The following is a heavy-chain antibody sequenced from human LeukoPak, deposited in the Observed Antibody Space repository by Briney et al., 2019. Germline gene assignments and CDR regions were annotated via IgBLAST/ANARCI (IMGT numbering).Heavy chain of an antibody. J-gene: IGHJ4*02. CDR2: ISGSGGST. CDR1: GFTFSSYS. Sequence: GGSLRLSCAASGFTFSSYSMNWVRQAPGKGLEWVSAISGSGGSTYYADSVKGRLTISRDNSKNTLYLQMNSLRAEDTAVYYCAKEAYISGGYFDYWGQGTLVTVSS. CDR3: AKEAYISGGYFDY. D-gene: IGHD1-14*01. V-gene: IGHV3-23*01.